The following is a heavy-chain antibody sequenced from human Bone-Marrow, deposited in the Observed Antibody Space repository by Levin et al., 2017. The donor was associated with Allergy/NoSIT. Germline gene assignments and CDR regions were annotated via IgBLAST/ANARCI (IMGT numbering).Heavy chain of an antibody. CDR2: IHHSGRT. Sequence: SQTLSLTCAVYNGSFSGFYWGWIRQPPEKGLEWIGEIHHSGRTSYSPSLKSRVTISVDTSKKQFSLNLRSVTSADTAVYYCASLDNDYGDIADIWGQGTLVTVSS. CDR3: ASLDNDYGDIADI. J-gene: IGHJ3*02. CDR1: NGSFSGFY. V-gene: IGHV4-34*01. D-gene: IGHD2-21*02.